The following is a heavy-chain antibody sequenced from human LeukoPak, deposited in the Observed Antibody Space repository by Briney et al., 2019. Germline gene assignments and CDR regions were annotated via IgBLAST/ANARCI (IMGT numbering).Heavy chain of an antibody. CDR2: ISTYHGHT. CDR1: GYTFTNFG. J-gene: IGHJ4*02. Sequence: GASVKVSCKASGYTFTNFGIGWVRQAPGQGLEWMGWISTYHGHTIYAQILQGRVTMTADTSTSTAYLDLRSLRSDDSAVYYCAKEGGWAINDYGGRIDYWGQGALVTVSS. V-gene: IGHV1-18*01. CDR3: AKEGGWAINDYGGRIDY. D-gene: IGHD4-17*01.